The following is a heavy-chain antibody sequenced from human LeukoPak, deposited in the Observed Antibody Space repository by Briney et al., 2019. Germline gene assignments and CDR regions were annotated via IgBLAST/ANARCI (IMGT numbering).Heavy chain of an antibody. D-gene: IGHD1-1*01. J-gene: IGHJ4*02. V-gene: IGHV3-7*04. CDR1: GFTFSNFW. CDR3: ARGDDFSGDH. Sequence: GGSLRLSCAVSGFTFSNFWMSWVHQAPGRGLEWVANIHPEGNEKYHVESVKGRFTISRDNTKNLLFLQMNGLRVEDTAVYYCARGDDFSGDHWGQGTLVTVSS. CDR2: IHPEGNEK.